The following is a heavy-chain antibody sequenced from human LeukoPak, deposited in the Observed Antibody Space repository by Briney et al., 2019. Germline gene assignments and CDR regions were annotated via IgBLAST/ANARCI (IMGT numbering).Heavy chain of an antibody. D-gene: IGHD6-13*01. V-gene: IGHV1-69*05. CDR3: AISSSWHNFDY. Sequence: EASVKVSCKASGGTFSSYAISWVRQAHGQGLEWMGGIIPIFGTANYAQKFQGRVTITTDESTSTAYMELSSLRSEDTAVYYCAISSSWHNFDYWGQGTLVTVSS. CDR2: IIPIFGTA. CDR1: GGTFSSYA. J-gene: IGHJ4*02.